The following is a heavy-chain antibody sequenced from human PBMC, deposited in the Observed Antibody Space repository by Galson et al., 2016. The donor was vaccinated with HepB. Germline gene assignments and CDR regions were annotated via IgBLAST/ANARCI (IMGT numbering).Heavy chain of an antibody. D-gene: IGHD1-26*01. CDR3: ARVLPDSGSYCVDY. Sequence: SLRLSCAASGFSFSIYGMHWVRQAPGKGLEWVAVIWYDGSNKYYADSVKGRFTISRDNSENTLYLQMNSLSAEDTAVYYCARVLPDSGSYCVDYWGQGTMVTVSS. J-gene: IGHJ4*02. V-gene: IGHV3-33*01. CDR1: GFSFSIYG. CDR2: IWYDGSNK.